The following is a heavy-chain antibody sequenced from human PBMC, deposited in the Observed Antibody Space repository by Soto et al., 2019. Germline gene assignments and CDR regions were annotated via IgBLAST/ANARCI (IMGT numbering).Heavy chain of an antibody. D-gene: IGHD2-2*01. J-gene: IGHJ6*02. V-gene: IGHV1-69*01. CDR3: ARSQGSRTSLELDYYYYYGMDV. CDR2: IIPISDTT. CDR1: GGTFSSYA. Sequence: QVQLVQSGAEVKKPGSSVKVSCKASGGTFSSYAISWVRQAPGQGLEWMGGIIPISDTTNYAQKFQGRVTITADESTSTAYMELSSLRSEDTAVYYCARSQGSRTSLELDYYYYYGMDVWSQVTRVTVSS.